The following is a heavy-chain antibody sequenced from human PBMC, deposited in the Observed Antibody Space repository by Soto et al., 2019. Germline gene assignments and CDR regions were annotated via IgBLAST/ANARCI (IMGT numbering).Heavy chain of an antibody. V-gene: IGHV4-59*01. CDR2: IFYSGST. Sequence: PSETLSLTCTVSGGSISSYYWSWIRQPPGKGLEWIGYIFYSGSTKSNPSLKSRVTMSVDMSKNQFSRRLTSVTAADTAVYYCARVFPSYCGGDCSYFDSWGQGTLVTVSS. D-gene: IGHD2-21*02. CDR1: GGSISSYY. CDR3: ARVFPSYCGGDCSYFDS. J-gene: IGHJ4*02.